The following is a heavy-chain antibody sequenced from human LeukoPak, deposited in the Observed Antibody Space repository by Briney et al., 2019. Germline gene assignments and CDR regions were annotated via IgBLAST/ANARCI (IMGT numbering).Heavy chain of an antibody. V-gene: IGHV3-7*01. CDR2: IKQDGSEK. CDR1: GFTFSNYW. Sequence: GGSLRLSCTASGFTFSNYWMSWVRLAPGKGLEWVANIKQDGSEKYYVDSVKGRFTISRDNAKNSLYLQMNSLRAEDTAVYYCARDYYGAFDIWGQGTMVTVSS. D-gene: IGHD3-22*01. J-gene: IGHJ3*02. CDR3: ARDYYGAFDI.